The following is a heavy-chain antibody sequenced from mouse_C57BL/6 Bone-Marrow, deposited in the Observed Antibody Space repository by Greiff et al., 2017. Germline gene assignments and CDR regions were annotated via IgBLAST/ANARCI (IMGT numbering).Heavy chain of an antibody. D-gene: IGHD3-1*01. V-gene: IGHV7-3*01. Sequence: EVHLVESGGGLVQPGGSLRLSGAASGFTFTDYYMSWVRQPPGKALEWLGFIRNKANGYTTEYSASVKGRFTISRDNSQSILYLQMNALRAEDSATYYCARYQLGWYFDVWCTGTTVTVSS. CDR3: ARYQLGWYFDV. CDR2: IRNKANGYTT. J-gene: IGHJ1*03. CDR1: GFTFTDYY.